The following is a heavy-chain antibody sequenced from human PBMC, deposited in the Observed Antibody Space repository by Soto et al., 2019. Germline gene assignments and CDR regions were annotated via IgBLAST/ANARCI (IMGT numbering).Heavy chain of an antibody. J-gene: IGHJ4*02. D-gene: IGHD5-18*01. CDR2: ISSNSAYI. Sequence: EVQLVESGGGLVKPGGSLRLSCAVSGFTFRTYSMNWVRQAPGKGLEWVSSISSNSAYIYYADSVKGRFTISRDNAKNSLYLEMNSLRAEDTAVYYCSRDVALSGYSYGYGLGPFDYWGQGTMVTVSS. V-gene: IGHV3-21*01. CDR1: GFTFRTYS. CDR3: SRDVALSGYSYGYGLGPFDY.